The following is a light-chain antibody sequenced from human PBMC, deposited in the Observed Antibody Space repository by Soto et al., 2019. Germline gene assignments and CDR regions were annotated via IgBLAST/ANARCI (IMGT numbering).Light chain of an antibody. CDR2: EVS. V-gene: IGLV2-14*01. CDR3: SSYIRMSTYV. Sequence: QSVLRQPASGSGSPGQSITISCTATSRDVGGFNYVSWVQQHPGKAPKLMIYEVSNRPSGVSNRFSGSKSGNTASLTISGLQAEDEADYYYSSYIRMSTYVLATGSKV. CDR1: SRDVGGFNY. J-gene: IGLJ1*01.